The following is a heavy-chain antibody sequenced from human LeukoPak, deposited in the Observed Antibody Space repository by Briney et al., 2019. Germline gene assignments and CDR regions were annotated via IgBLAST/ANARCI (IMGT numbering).Heavy chain of an antibody. CDR2: ISSSGGST. CDR3: AKQHTGQWLSDLQFGP. CDR1: GFTFSDYA. J-gene: IGHJ5*02. Sequence: GGSLRLSCAGSGFTFSDYAMSWVRQAPGKGLEWVSVISSSGGSTYYADSVKGRFTISRDNSKNILYMQINSLRAEDTAVYYCAKQHTGQWLSDLQFGPWGQGTLVTVSS. D-gene: IGHD6-19*01. V-gene: IGHV3-23*01.